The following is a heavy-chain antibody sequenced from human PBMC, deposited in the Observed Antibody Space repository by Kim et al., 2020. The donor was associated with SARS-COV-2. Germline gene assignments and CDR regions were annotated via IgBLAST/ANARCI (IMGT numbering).Heavy chain of an antibody. J-gene: IGHJ4*02. CDR2: ISGTGSNV. D-gene: IGHD3-16*01. V-gene: IGHV3-23*01. Sequence: GGSLRLSCAASGFTFNNNAMSWVRRAPGKGLEWVSSISGTGSNVYYADSVKGRFTISRDISKNTLYLQMNSLRVEDTALYYCAKGLGFDSWGQGTLVTVS. CDR3: AKGLGFDS. CDR1: GFTFNNNA.